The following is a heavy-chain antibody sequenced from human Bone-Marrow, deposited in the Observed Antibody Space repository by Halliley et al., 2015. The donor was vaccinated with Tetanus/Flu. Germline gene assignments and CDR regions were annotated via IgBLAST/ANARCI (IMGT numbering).Heavy chain of an antibody. Sequence: GGSTDYAASVQGRFPITRDNSKNTVYLQMNGLRAEDTAVYYCARGQDEYYDSRGYYRIYFDSWGQGTPVTVSS. CDR2: GGST. J-gene: IGHJ4*02. CDR3: ARGQDEYYDSRGYYRIYFDS. V-gene: IGHV3-66*01. D-gene: IGHD3-22*01.